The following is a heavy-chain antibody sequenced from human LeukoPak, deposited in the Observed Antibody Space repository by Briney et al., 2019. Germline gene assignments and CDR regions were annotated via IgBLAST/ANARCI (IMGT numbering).Heavy chain of an antibody. CDR1: GFIFSSYA. CDR3: VRDHLEMATSHFDY. D-gene: IGHD5-24*01. Sequence: PGRSLRLSCAASGFIFSSYAMHWVRQAPGKGLEWVAVISYDGSNKYYADSVEGRFTISRDNSKNTLYLQMNSLRAEDTAVYYCVRDHLEMATSHFDYWGQGTLVTVSS. V-gene: IGHV3-30-3*01. CDR2: ISYDGSNK. J-gene: IGHJ4*02.